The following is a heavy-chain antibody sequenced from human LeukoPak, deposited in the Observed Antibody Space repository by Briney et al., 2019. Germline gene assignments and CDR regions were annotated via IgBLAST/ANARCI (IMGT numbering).Heavy chain of an antibody. CDR1: GFTFSSDG. V-gene: IGHV3-33*01. Sequence: PGGSLRLSCAASGFTFSSDGMHWVRQAPGKGLEWVAVIWYDGSNKYYADSVKGRFTISRDNSKNTLYLQMNSLRAEDTAVYYCARDSLYFYGMDVWGQGTTVTVSS. CDR3: ARDSLYFYGMDV. J-gene: IGHJ6*02. CDR2: IWYDGSNK.